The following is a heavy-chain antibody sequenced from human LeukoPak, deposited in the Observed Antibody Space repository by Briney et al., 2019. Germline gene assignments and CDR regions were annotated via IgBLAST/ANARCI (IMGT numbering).Heavy chain of an antibody. CDR2: INPTSGSA. V-gene: IGHV1-46*01. CDR3: ARDWAHGSFDY. J-gene: IGHJ4*02. D-gene: IGHD3-10*01. Sequence: GASAKVFSKASGYTSSGFSMHWARQDPGQGPEGMGMINPTSGSATYAQKFPRSVTMTRDTSTSTLYMELSSLRSDDTAVYYCARDWAHGSFDYWGQGTPVIVSS. CDR1: GYTSSGFS.